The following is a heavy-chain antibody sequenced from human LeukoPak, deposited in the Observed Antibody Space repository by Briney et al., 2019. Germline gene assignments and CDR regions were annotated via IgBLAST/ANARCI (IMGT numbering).Heavy chain of an antibody. CDR2: ISGSGGST. Sequence: PGGSLRLSCAASGFTFSSYAMSWVRQAPGKGLEWVSAISGSGGSTYYADSVKGRFTISRENAKNSAYLQMNNLRAGDTAVYYCTRDGLNRDAFDIWGQGTLVTVSS. J-gene: IGHJ3*02. CDR1: GFTFSSYA. D-gene: IGHD2-2*03. CDR3: TRDGLNRDAFDI. V-gene: IGHV3-23*01.